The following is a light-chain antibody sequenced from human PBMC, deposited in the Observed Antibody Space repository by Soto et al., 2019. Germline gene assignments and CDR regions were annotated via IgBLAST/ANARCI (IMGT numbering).Light chain of an antibody. Sequence: EIVLTQSPGTRYVSPGERATVSCRASQTVGSNYLAWYQQRPGQAPRLLIYGASSRATGTPDRFSGSGSGTDFSLTISRLEPEDFAVYYGQQYGNKPGMTFCPGTKVDIK. CDR3: QQYGNKPGMT. CDR1: QTVGSNY. CDR2: GAS. J-gene: IGKJ3*01. V-gene: IGKV3-20*01.